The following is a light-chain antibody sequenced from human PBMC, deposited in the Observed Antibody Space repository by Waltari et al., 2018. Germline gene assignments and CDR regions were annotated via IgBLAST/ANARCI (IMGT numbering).Light chain of an antibody. V-gene: IGKV3-11*01. CDR3: QQRSNWPLT. CDR2: DAS. J-gene: IGKJ4*01. Sequence: EIVLTQSPATLSLSPGERATLSCRASQSVGTYFAWYQHKPGQAPRLLIHDASSRATGIPARFSGSASGTDFTLTISSLEPEDFAVYYCQQRSNWPLTFGGGTKVEIK. CDR1: QSVGTY.